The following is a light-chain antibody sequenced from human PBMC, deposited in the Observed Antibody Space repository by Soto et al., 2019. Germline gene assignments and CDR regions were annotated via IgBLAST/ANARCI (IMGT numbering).Light chain of an antibody. Sequence: EIVLTHSPATLSLSPGERATLSCRASQSVSSYLAWYQQKPVQAPRLLIYDASNRSTGIPARFSGSGSGTDFTLTISSLEPEDFAVYYCQQRSNWPPLTFGGGTKVEIQ. CDR1: QSVSSY. CDR2: DAS. V-gene: IGKV3-11*01. J-gene: IGKJ4*01. CDR3: QQRSNWPPLT.